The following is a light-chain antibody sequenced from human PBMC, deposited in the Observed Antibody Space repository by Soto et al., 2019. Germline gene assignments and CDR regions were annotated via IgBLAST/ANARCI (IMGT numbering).Light chain of an antibody. CDR1: SSDVGSYNL. Sequence: QSALTQPASVSGSPGQSITISCTGTSSDVGSYNLVSWYQQHPGKAPKLMIYEGSKRPSGVSNRFSGSKSGNTASLTISGLQAEDEADSSRCSYAGSSTYVFGTGTKVTVL. V-gene: IGLV2-23*01. CDR2: EGS. CDR3: CSYAGSSTYV. J-gene: IGLJ1*01.